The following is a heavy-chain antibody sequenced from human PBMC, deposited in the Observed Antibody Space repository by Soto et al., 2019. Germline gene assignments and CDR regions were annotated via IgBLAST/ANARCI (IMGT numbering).Heavy chain of an antibody. V-gene: IGHV6-1*01. Sequence: SQTLSLTCAISGDSVSGNSVAWNWIRQSPSRGLEWLGRTYYKSKWYNDYAVSLKSRISINPDTSKNQFALQLNSVTPEDTAVYYCARDTPAKGSYFDYWGQGTLVTVSS. D-gene: IGHD1-26*01. J-gene: IGHJ4*02. CDR2: TYYKSKWYN. CDR1: GDSVSGNSVA. CDR3: ARDTPAKGSYFDY.